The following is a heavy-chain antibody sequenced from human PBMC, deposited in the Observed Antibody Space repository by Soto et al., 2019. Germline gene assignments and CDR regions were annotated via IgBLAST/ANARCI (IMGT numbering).Heavy chain of an antibody. CDR1: GGTFSSYA. J-gene: IGHJ6*02. D-gene: IGHD2-8*01. V-gene: IGHV1-69*13. CDR3: ARDILDCTNGVCAFGYGMDV. CDR2: IIPIFGTA. Sequence: SVKVSCKASGGTFSSYAISWLRQSAGQGLEWMGGIIPIFGTANYAQKFQGRVTITADESTSTAYMELSSLRSEDTAVYYCARDILDCTNGVCAFGYGMDVWGQGTTVTVSS.